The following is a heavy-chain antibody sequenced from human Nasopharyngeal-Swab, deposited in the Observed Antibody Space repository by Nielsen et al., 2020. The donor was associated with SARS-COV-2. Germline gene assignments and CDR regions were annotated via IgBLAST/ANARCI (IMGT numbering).Heavy chain of an antibody. CDR1: GRSFSGYY. CDR3: ARDVVLLWFGALLQGRRAFDI. CDR2: INHSGST. Sequence: SQTLSLTCAVYGRSFSGYYWSWIRQPPGKGLEWIGEINHSGSTNYNPSLKSRVTISVDTSKNQSSLKLSSVTAAETAVYYCARDVVLLWFGALLQGRRAFDIWGQGTMVTVSS. D-gene: IGHD3-10*01. J-gene: IGHJ3*02. V-gene: IGHV4-34*01.